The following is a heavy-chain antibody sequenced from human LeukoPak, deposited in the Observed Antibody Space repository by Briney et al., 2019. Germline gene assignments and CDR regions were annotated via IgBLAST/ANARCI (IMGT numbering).Heavy chain of an antibody. V-gene: IGHV3-30*04. Sequence: GGSLRLSCAASGFTFKRYAMHWVRQAPGKGLEWVAVISFDGSNKYYADSVKGRFTISRDNSKNTLYLQMNSLRAEDTAVYYCAVQRTLWQQLLDYWGQGTLVTVFS. J-gene: IGHJ4*02. CDR1: GFTFKRYA. CDR3: AVQRTLWQQLLDY. D-gene: IGHD6-13*01. CDR2: ISFDGSNK.